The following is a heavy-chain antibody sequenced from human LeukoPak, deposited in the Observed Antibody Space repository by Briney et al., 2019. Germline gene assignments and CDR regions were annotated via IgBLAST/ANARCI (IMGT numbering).Heavy chain of an antibody. CDR2: IIPIFGTA. D-gene: IGHD4-23*01. Sequence: ASVKVSCKASGGTFSSYAISWVRQAPGQGLKWMGGIIPIFGTANYAQKFQGRVTITADESTSTAYMELSSLRSEDTAVYYCARGHYGGNSASDYWGQGTLVTVSS. CDR3: ARGHYGGNSASDY. V-gene: IGHV1-69*13. CDR1: GGTFSSYA. J-gene: IGHJ4*02.